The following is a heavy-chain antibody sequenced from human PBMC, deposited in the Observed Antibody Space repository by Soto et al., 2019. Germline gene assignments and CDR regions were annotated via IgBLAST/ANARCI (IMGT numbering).Heavy chain of an antibody. CDR2: INAGYGNT. D-gene: IGHD7-27*01. J-gene: IGHJ4*02. V-gene: IGHV1-3*01. CDR3: ARDTGDGTFDF. CDR1: GYTFSSYA. Sequence: QVHLVQSGAEVRKPGASVKVSCKASGYTFSSYAMHWVRQAPGQRLEWMGWINAGYGNTKSSQKFQDRVTISRDTSASTAAMELTRRRSEDTAVYYWARDTGDGTFDFWGQGTLVTVSS.